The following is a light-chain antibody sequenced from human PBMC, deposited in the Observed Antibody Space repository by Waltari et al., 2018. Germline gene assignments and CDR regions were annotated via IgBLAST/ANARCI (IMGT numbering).Light chain of an antibody. CDR2: DNN. J-gene: IGLJ3*02. CDR3: GTWDSSLSPGGV. CDR1: SPNIGNNY. V-gene: IGLV1-51*01. Sequence: QSVLTQPPSVSAAPGQKVTISCSGSSPNIGNNYVSLYQQPPGTAPKLLIYDNNKRPSGIPDRFSGSKSGTSATLGITGLQTGDEADYYCGTWDSSLSPGGVFGGGTKLTVL.